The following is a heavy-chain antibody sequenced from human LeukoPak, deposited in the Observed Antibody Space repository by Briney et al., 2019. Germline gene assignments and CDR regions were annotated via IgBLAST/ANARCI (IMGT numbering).Heavy chain of an antibody. J-gene: IGHJ4*02. Sequence: TSGGSLRLSCAASGFTFSDYYMSWIRRAPVKGLEWVSYISSSGSTIYYADSVKGRFTISRDNAKNSLYLQMNSLRAEDTAVYYCARDRLMVRGVDYWGQGTLVTVSS. V-gene: IGHV3-11*01. CDR3: ARDRLMVRGVDY. CDR1: GFTFSDYY. D-gene: IGHD3-10*01. CDR2: ISSSGSTI.